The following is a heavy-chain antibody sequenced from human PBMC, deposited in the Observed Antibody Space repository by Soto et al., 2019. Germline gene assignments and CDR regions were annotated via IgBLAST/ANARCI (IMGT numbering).Heavy chain of an antibody. D-gene: IGHD3-3*01. J-gene: IGHJ4*02. CDR1: GGSISSYY. V-gene: IGHV4-59*08. CDR2: IYYSGST. CDR3: ARQAPYDFWSGYYPSFDY. Sequence: SETLSLTCTVSGGSISSYYWSWIRQPPGKGLEWIGYIYYSGSTNYNPSLKSRVTISVDTSKNQFSLKLSSVTAADTAVYYCARQAPYDFWSGYYPSFDYWGQGTLVTVSS.